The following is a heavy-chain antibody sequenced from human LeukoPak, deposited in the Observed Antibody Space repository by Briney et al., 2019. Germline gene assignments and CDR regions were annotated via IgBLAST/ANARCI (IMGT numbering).Heavy chain of an antibody. CDR2: INHSGST. V-gene: IGHV4-34*01. CDR3: ARGGRKWRKLLWFGELGPRDY. CDR1: GGSFSGYY. D-gene: IGHD3-10*01. Sequence: NTSETLSLTCAVYGGSFSGYYWSWIRQPPGKGLEWIGEINHSGSTNYNPSLKSRVTISVGTCKNQFSLKLSSVTAADTAVYYCARGGRKWRKLLWFGELGPRDYWGQGTLVTVSS. J-gene: IGHJ4*02.